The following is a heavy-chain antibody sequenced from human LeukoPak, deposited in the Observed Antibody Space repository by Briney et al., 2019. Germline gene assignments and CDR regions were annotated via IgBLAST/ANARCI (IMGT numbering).Heavy chain of an antibody. V-gene: IGHV4-34*01. CDR3: ARHDGILTGYFGY. CDR2: IYYSGST. D-gene: IGHD3-9*01. Sequence: PSETLSLTCAVYGGSFSGYYWSWIRQPPGKGLEWIGSIYYSGSTYYNPSLKSRVTISVDTSKNQFSLKLSSVTAADTAVYYCARHDGILTGYFGYWGQGTLVTVSS. J-gene: IGHJ4*02. CDR1: GGSFSGYY.